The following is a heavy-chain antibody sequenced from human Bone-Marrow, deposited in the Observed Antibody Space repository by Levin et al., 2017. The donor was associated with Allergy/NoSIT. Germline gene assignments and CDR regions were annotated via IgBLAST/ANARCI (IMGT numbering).Heavy chain of an antibody. D-gene: IGHD3-22*01. Sequence: GESLKISCATSGFTFSDYTFNWVRQGPGKGLEWVASIRSSRSDINYAGSVEGRFTVSRDNAKNSLYLQMNSLRADDTAIYYCVRATYYYDGNLDSWGQGTLVTVSS. J-gene: IGHJ4*02. CDR3: VRATYYYDGNLDS. CDR1: GFTFSDYT. V-gene: IGHV3-21*06. CDR2: IRSSRSDI.